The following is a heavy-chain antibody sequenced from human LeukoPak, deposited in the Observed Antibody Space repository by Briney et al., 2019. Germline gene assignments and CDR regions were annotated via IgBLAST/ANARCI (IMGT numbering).Heavy chain of an antibody. CDR1: GFTFSSYW. V-gene: IGHV3-7*01. Sequence: GGSLRLSCAASGFTFSSYWMSWVRQAPGKGLEWVANIKQDGSEKYYVDSVKGRFTISRDNAKNSLYLQMNSLRAEDTAVYYCARDRNCGGDCYDDYWGQGTLVTVSS. D-gene: IGHD2-21*01. CDR3: ARDRNCGGDCYDDY. J-gene: IGHJ4*02. CDR2: IKQDGSEK.